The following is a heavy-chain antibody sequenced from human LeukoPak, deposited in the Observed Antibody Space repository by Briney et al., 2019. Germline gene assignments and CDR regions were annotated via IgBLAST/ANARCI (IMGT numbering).Heavy chain of an antibody. CDR3: ARGQDHYYYYYMDV. J-gene: IGHJ6*03. CDR2: IYTSGST. Sequence: PSETLSLTCTVSGGSISSYYWSWIRQPAGEGLEWIRRIYTSGSTNYNPSLKSRVTMSVDTSKNQFSLKLSSVTAAVTAVYYCARGQDHYYYYYMDVWGKGTTVTVSS. CDR1: GGSISSYY. V-gene: IGHV4-4*07.